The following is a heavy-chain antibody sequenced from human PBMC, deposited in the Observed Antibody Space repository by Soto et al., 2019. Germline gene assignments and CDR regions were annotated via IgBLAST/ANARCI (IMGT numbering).Heavy chain of an antibody. CDR3: ARIGSRGNGLDH. J-gene: IGHJ4*02. V-gene: IGHV4-31*03. D-gene: IGHD3-10*01. CDR2: IYYTGNT. CDR1: GGSVSSGGYY. Sequence: SETLSLTCSVSGGSVSSGGYYWTWIRQHPEKGLEWIGYIYYTGNTYYNPSLESRITISADTSKNQFSLKLTSVTAADTAVYFCARIGSRGNGLDHWGQGTLVTVS.